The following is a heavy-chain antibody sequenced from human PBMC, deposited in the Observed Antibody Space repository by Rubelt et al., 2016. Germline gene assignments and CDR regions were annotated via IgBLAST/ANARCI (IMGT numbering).Heavy chain of an antibody. Sequence: QVQLQESGPGLVKPSETLSLTCTVSGGSISSYYWSWIRQPPGKGLEWIGYIYYSGSTNYNPSLKSRVTISVDTCKNELSRKLGCVTAADTAVYDCGGGWGRGDPIDYWGQGTLVTVSS. CDR3: GGGWGRGDPIDY. CDR1: GGSISSYY. CDR2: IYYSGST. D-gene: IGHD3-10*01. J-gene: IGHJ4*02. V-gene: IGHV4-59*12.